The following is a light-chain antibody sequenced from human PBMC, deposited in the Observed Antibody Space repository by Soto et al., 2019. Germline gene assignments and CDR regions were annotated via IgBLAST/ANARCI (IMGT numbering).Light chain of an antibody. CDR2: DAS. Sequence: EIVLTQSPGTLSLSPGERATLSCRASQSVSSSYLAWHQQKPGQAPRLLIYDASSRATGIPDRFSGSGSGTDFTLTISRLEPEDFAVYYRQQYGSSPYTFDQGTKLEIK. CDR1: QSVSSSY. J-gene: IGKJ2*01. V-gene: IGKV3-20*01. CDR3: QQYGSSPYT.